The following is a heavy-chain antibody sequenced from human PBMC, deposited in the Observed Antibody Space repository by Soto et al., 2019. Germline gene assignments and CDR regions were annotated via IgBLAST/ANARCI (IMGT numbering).Heavy chain of an antibody. CDR2: IWYDGSNK. V-gene: IGHV3-33*01. J-gene: IGHJ4*02. CDR1: GFTFSSYG. D-gene: IGHD2-15*01. Sequence: GGSLRLSCAASGFTFSSYGMHWVRQAPGKGLEWVAVIWYDGSNKYYADSVKGRFTISRDNSKNTLYLQMNSLRAEDTAVYYGARGPSVFCSGGSCYSEDGSSKDSPIDYWGQGTLVTVSS. CDR3: ARGPSVFCSGGSCYSEDGSSKDSPIDY.